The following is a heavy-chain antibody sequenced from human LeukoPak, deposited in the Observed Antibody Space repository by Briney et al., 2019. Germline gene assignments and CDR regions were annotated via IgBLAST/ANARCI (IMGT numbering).Heavy chain of an antibody. D-gene: IGHD3-22*01. CDR1: GFTFSSYS. CDR3: AKERDSSGYFDY. Sequence: GGSLRLSCAASGFTFSSYSMNWVRQAPGKGLEWVSYISSSSSTIYYADSVKGRFTISRDNSKNTLYLQMNSLRAEDTAVYYCAKERDSSGYFDYWGQGTLVTVSS. V-gene: IGHV3-48*01. CDR2: ISSSSSTI. J-gene: IGHJ4*02.